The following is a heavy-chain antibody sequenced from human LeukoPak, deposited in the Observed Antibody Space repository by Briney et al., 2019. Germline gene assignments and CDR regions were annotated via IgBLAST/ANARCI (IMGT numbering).Heavy chain of an antibody. J-gene: IGHJ4*02. V-gene: IGHV3-30*04. CDR1: GFTFSSYA. CDR3: ARARSTSLDY. D-gene: IGHD6-6*01. Sequence: GRSLRLSCAASGFTFSSYAMHWVRQAPGKGLEWVAVISYDGSNKYYADSVKGRFTISRDNSKNTLCLQMNSLRAEDTAVYYCARARSTSLDYWGQGTLVTVSS. CDR2: ISYDGSNK.